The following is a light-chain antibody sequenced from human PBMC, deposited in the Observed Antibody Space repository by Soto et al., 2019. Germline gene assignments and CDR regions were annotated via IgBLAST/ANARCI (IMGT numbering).Light chain of an antibody. V-gene: IGLV3-1*01. CDR3: QAWDSSTYV. CDR2: QDS. J-gene: IGLJ1*01. Sequence: SYELTQPPSVSVSPGQTASITCSGDKLGDKHACWYQQKPGQSPVLVIYQDSKRPSGIPERFSGSNSGNTATLTISGIQAMDEADYFCQAWDSSTYVFGTGTKVTVL. CDR1: KLGDKH.